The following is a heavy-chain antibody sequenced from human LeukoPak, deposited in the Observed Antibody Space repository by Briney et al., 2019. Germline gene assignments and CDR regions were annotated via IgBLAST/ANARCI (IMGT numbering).Heavy chain of an antibody. CDR2: ISDSGLTT. CDR1: GFTFRTYA. Sequence: GGSLRLSCAASGFTFRTYAMSWVRQAPGKGLEWVSTISDSGLTTNYADSVKGRFTISRDNSKNTLYLQMNSLRVEDTAVYYCARDSAVASHWGQGTLVTVSS. J-gene: IGHJ4*02. D-gene: IGHD1-26*01. CDR3: ARDSAVASH. V-gene: IGHV3-23*01.